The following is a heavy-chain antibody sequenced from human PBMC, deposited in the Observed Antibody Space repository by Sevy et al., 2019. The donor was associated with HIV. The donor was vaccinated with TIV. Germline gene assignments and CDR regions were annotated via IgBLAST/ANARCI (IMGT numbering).Heavy chain of an antibody. Sequence: GGSLRLSCAASGFTFSSYWMSWVRQAPGKGLEWVANIKQAGSEKYYVDSVKGRFTISRDNAKNSLYLQLNSLRAEDTAVYYCARKRGYGSGSYSLYAFDFWGQGTMVTVSS. V-gene: IGHV3-7*01. CDR2: IKQAGSEK. CDR1: GFTFSSYW. J-gene: IGHJ3*01. CDR3: ARKRGYGSGSYSLYAFDF. D-gene: IGHD3-10*01.